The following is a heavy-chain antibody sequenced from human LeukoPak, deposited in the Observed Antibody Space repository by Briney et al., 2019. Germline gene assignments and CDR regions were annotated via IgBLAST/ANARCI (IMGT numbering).Heavy chain of an antibody. Sequence: PSETLSLTCAVYGGSFSGYYWSWIRQPPGKGLEWIGEINHSGSTNYNPSLKSRVTISVDTSKNQFSLKLSSVTAADTAVYYCARYSRNWYERNRAFDIWGQGTMVTVSS. J-gene: IGHJ3*02. CDR3: ARYSRNWYERNRAFDI. CDR2: INHSGST. D-gene: IGHD1-20*01. CDR1: GGSFSGYY. V-gene: IGHV4-34*01.